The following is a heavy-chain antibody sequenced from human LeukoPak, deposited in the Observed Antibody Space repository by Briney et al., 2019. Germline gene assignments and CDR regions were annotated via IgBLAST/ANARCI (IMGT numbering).Heavy chain of an antibody. Sequence: ASVKVSCKASGYTFTSYGISWVRQAPGQGLEWMGWISAYNGNTNYAQKLQGRVTMTTDTSTSTAYMELRSLRSDDTAVYYCARGRSLTYSSSWYGTLWFDPWGQGTLVTVSS. CDR2: ISAYNGNT. D-gene: IGHD6-13*01. CDR1: GYTFTSYG. J-gene: IGHJ5*02. CDR3: ARGRSLTYSSSWYGTLWFDP. V-gene: IGHV1-18*01.